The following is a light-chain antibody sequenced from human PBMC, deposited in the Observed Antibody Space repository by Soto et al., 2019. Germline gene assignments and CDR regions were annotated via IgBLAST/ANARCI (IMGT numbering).Light chain of an antibody. CDR1: QSISNY. CDR2: GSS. Sequence: DIQMTQSPSSLSASVGDRVTITCRASQSISNYLNWYRQKPGKAPKLLIFGSSSLQSGVPSRFSGSGSGTEFSLTIDPLRPEDFASYYCQQSFKTPWMFGPGSRVEI. CDR3: QQSFKTPWM. V-gene: IGKV1-39*01. J-gene: IGKJ1*01.